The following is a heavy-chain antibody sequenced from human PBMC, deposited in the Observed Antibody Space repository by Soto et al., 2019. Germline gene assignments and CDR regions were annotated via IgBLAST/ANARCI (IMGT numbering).Heavy chain of an antibody. J-gene: IGHJ6*02. CDR2: INSDGSST. Sequence: GESLRLSCAASGFTFSSYWMHWVRQAPGKGLVWVSRINSDGSSTSYADSVKGRFTISRDNAKNTLYLQMNSLRAEDTAVYYCARDRCSSTSCYTEGSYGMDVWGQGTTVTVSS. CDR1: GFTFSSYW. V-gene: IGHV3-74*01. CDR3: ARDRCSSTSCYTEGSYGMDV. D-gene: IGHD2-2*02.